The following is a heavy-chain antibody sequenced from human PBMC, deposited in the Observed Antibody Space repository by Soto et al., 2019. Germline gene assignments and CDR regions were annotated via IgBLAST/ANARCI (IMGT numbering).Heavy chain of an antibody. Sequence: SVKVSCKASGGTSSSYTISWVRQAPGQGLEWMERIIPILGIANYAQKFQGRVTITADKSTSTAYMELSSLISEDTAVYYCANTRGDVWGKGTTVTVSS. CDR3: ANTRGDV. J-gene: IGHJ6*04. CDR1: GGTSSSYT. V-gene: IGHV1-69*02. D-gene: IGHD2-2*01. CDR2: IIPILGIA.